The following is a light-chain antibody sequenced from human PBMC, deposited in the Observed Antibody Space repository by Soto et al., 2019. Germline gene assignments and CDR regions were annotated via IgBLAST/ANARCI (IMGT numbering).Light chain of an antibody. V-gene: IGKV1-33*01. CDR2: DAS. J-gene: IGKJ4*01. CDR3: QQYDNLPLT. Sequence: DIQMTPSPSSLSASVGDRVTITCQASQDISNYLNWYQQKPGKAPKLLIYDASNLETGVPSRFSGSGSGTDFTFTISSLQPEDIGTYYCQQYDNLPLTFGGGTKVEIK. CDR1: QDISNY.